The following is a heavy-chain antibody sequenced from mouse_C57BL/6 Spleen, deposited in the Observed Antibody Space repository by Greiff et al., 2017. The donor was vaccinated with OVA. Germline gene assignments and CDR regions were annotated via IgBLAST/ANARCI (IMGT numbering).Heavy chain of an antibody. CDR2: IDPSDSYT. CDR1: GYTFTSYW. V-gene: IGHV1-50*01. Sequence: VQLQQSGAELVKPGASVKLSCKASGYTFTSYWMQWVKQRPGQGLEWIGEIDPSDSYTNYNQKFKGKATFTVDTSSNTAYMQLSSLTTEDSAVYYCARRARHYSLDYWGQGTTLTVSS. D-gene: IGHD3-2*02. CDR3: ARRARHYSLDY. J-gene: IGHJ2*01.